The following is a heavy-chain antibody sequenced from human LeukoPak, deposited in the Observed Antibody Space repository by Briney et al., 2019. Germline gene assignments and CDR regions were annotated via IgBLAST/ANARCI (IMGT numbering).Heavy chain of an antibody. J-gene: IGHJ4*02. CDR2: ISSSRSYI. V-gene: IGHV3-21*01. D-gene: IGHD6-13*01. CDR1: GFTFSSYS. CDR3: ARVGDPAAQFDY. Sequence: PGGSLRLSCAASGFTFSSYSMNWVRQAPGKGLEWVSSISSSRSYIYYADSVKGRFTISRDNAKNSLYLQMNSLRAEDTAVYYCARVGDPAAQFDYWGQGTLVTVSS.